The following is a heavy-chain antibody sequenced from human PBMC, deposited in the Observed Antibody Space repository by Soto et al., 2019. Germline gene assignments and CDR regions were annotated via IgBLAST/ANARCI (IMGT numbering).Heavy chain of an antibody. CDR3: AGSGGSLDY. CDR1: GGSISSSSYY. V-gene: IGHV4-61*05. D-gene: IGHD2-15*01. CDR2: MYYSGST. J-gene: IGHJ4*02. Sequence: SDTQSLTCTVSGGSISSSSYYWGWIRQPPGKGLEWIGYMYYSGSTNYNPSLKSRVTISVDTSKNQFSLKLNSVTAADTAVYYCAGSGGSLDYWGQGTLVTVSS.